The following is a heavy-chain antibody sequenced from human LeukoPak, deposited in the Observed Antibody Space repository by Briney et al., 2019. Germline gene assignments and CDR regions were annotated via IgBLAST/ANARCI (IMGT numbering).Heavy chain of an antibody. CDR1: GFTVSSNY. CDR3: ARELTTFYYDISGYYGHAFDI. D-gene: IGHD3-22*01. V-gene: IGHV3-66*01. CDR2: IYNGGGT. Sequence: GGSLRLSCAASGFTVSSNYMSWVRQAPGKGLEWVSVIYNGGGTYYADSVKCQITISRDNSKNTLFLQMNSLRAKDTAVYYCARELTTFYYDISGYYGHAFDIWGQGTMVTVSS. J-gene: IGHJ3*02.